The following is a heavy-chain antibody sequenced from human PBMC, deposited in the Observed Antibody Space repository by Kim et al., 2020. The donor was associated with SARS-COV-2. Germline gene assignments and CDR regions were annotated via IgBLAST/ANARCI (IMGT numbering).Heavy chain of an antibody. CDR1: GFTFSSYA. Sequence: GGSLRLSCAASGFTFSSYAMSWVRQAPGKGLEWVSAISGSGGSTYYADSVKGRSTISRDNSKNTLYLQMNSLRAEDTAVYYCAKAMVRGVTYGMDVWGQGTTVTVSS. CDR3: AKAMVRGVTYGMDV. J-gene: IGHJ6*02. D-gene: IGHD3-10*01. CDR2: ISGSGGST. V-gene: IGHV3-23*01.